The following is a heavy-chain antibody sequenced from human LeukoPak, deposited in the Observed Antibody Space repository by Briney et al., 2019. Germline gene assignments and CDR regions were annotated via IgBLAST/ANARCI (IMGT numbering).Heavy chain of an antibody. CDR2: INPSGGSA. J-gene: IGHJ4*02. CDR1: GYTFTSYY. D-gene: IGHD3-10*01. V-gene: IGHV1-46*01. Sequence: GASVKVSCKASGYTFTSYYMHWVRQAPGQGLEWMGIINPSGGSASYAQKFQGRVTMIRDTSTSTVYMELSSLRSEGTAVYYCARGVRIEGSGSYEGPFFDYWGQGTLVTVSS. CDR3: ARGVRIEGSGSYEGPFFDY.